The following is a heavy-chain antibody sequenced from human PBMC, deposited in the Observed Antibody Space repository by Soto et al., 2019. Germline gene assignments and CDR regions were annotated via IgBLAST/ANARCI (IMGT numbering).Heavy chain of an antibody. V-gene: IGHV5-51*01. CDR2: IYPGCSDT. CDR1: GFSFTNFR. J-gene: IGHJ5*02. CDR3: ARHDVCSTPSCHNWFDP. D-gene: IGHD2-2*01. Sequence: GESLKISCKLPGFSFTNFRLGWGRQMPGKGGGGRGCIYPGCSDTGYSPSFQGQVTISADKSISTAYLQRSSLKAPDTAMYYCARHDVCSTPSCHNWFDPWGQGILVTVSS.